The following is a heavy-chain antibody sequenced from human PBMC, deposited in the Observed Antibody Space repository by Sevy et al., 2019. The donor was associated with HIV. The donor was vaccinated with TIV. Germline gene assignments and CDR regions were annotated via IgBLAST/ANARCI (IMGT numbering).Heavy chain of an antibody. CDR2: LSEDGSNK. CDR1: GFTFSTYG. J-gene: IGHJ5*01. V-gene: IGHV3-30*18. CDR3: AKAGPPYCGGDCSNNWFDS. Sequence: GGSLRLACAASGFTFSTYGMHWVRRAPGKGLEWVAVLSEDGSNKDYSDSVKGRFTISRDNSKNTLYLQMNSLRAEDTAVYHCAKAGPPYCGGDCSNNWFDSWVQGTLVTVSS. D-gene: IGHD2-21*02.